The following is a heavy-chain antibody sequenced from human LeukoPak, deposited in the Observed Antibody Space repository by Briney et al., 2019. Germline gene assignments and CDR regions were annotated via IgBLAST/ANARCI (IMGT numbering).Heavy chain of an antibody. D-gene: IGHD1-1*01. V-gene: IGHV4-59*08. Sequence: KSSETLSLTCNVSGDSIGSYYWSWIRQPPGKGLEWIGYIYYSGSTNYNPSLKSRVTISVDTSKNQFSLRLSSVTAADTAVYYCARHTSMAHFDYWGQGTLVTVSS. CDR3: ARHTSMAHFDY. J-gene: IGHJ4*02. CDR2: IYYSGST. CDR1: GDSIGSYY.